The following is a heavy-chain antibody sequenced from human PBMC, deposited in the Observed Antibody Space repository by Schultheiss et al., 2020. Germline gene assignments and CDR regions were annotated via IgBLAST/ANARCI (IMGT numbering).Heavy chain of an antibody. CDR1: GGSISSYY. V-gene: IGHV4-59*08. J-gene: IGHJ4*02. CDR2: IYYSGST. D-gene: IGHD3-16*01. CDR3: ARQWGKNDPLDY. Sequence: SETLSLTCTVSGGSISSYYWSWIRQPPGKGLEWIGYIYYSGSTNYNPSLKSRVTISVDTSKNQFSLKLSSVTAADTAVYYCARQWGKNDPLDYWGQGTLVTVSS.